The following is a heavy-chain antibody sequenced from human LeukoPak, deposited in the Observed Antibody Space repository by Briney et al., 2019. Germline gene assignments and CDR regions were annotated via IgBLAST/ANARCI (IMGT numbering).Heavy chain of an antibody. CDR1: GGSISSYY. V-gene: IGHV4-59*01. Sequence: SETLSLTCKVFGGSISSYYWSWIRQSPGKGLEWIGYIHYTGSTSYTPSLKSRVTISVDTSKNYFSLKLSSVTAADTAAYYCARDLGGSRWLQPQGFDYWGQGTLVTVSS. J-gene: IGHJ4*02. D-gene: IGHD5-24*01. CDR2: IHYTGST. CDR3: ARDLGGSRWLQPQGFDY.